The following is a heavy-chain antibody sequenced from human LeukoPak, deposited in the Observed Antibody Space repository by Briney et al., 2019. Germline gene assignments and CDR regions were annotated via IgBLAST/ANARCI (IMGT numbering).Heavy chain of an antibody. CDR1: GFTFSSYG. V-gene: IGHV3-30*02. CDR3: AKEEDLVGTTYYFGY. D-gene: IGHD1-26*01. Sequence: GGSLRLSCAASGFTFSSYGVHWVRQAPGKGLNWVAFIRSDGSDKYYADSVKGRFTISRDNSKNTVYLQMNSLRTEDTAIFYCAKEEDLVGTTYYFGYWGQGTLVTVSS. J-gene: IGHJ4*02. CDR2: IRSDGSDK.